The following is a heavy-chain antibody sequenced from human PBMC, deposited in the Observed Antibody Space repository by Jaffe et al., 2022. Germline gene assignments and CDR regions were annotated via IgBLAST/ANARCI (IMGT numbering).Heavy chain of an antibody. V-gene: IGHV4-34*01. J-gene: IGHJ3*02. Sequence: QVQLQQWGAGLLKPSETLSLTCAVYGGSFSGYYWSWIRQPPGKGLEWIGEINHSGSTNYNPSLKSRVTISVDTSKNQFSLKLSSVTAADTAVYYCARVANIVVVVAATPERNAFDIWGQGTMVTVSS. CDR2: INHSGST. CDR1: GGSFSGYY. D-gene: IGHD2-15*01. CDR3: ARVANIVVVVAATPERNAFDI.